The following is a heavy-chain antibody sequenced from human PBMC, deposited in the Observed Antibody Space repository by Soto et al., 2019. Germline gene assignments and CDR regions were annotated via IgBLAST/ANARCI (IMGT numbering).Heavy chain of an antibody. D-gene: IGHD2-2*02. V-gene: IGHV3-30-3*01. CDR3: ARVRSASGPAAILGWFDP. Sequence: QVQVVESGGGVVQPGRSLRLSCAASGFTFSTYAMHWVRQAPGKGLEWVAVISYDGSNEYYVDSVKGRFTISRDNSKNTLYLQMNSLREEDTAVYYCARVRSASGPAAILGWFDPWGQGTLVTVSS. CDR1: GFTFSTYA. J-gene: IGHJ5*02. CDR2: ISYDGSNE.